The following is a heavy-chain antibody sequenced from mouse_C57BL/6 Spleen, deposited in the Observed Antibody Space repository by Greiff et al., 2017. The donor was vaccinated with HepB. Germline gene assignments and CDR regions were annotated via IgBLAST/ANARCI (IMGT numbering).Heavy chain of an antibody. D-gene: IGHD1-1*01. V-gene: IGHV1-64*01. CDR3: ARGDYGSSYVYFDV. CDR2: IHTNSGST. Sequence: QVQLQQPGAELVKPGASVKLSCKASGYTFTSYWMHWVKQRPGQGLEWIGMIHTNSGSTNYNEKFKSKATLTVDKSSSTAYMQLSSLTSEDSAVYYCARGDYGSSYVYFDVWGTGTTVTVSS. J-gene: IGHJ1*03. CDR1: GYTFTSYW.